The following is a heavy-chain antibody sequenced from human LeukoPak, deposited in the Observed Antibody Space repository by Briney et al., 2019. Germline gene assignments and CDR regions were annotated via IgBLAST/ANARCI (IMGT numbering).Heavy chain of an antibody. Sequence: SETLSLTCTVSGGSISSGSYYWSWIRQPPGKGLEWIGYIYYSGSTNYNPSLKSRVTISVDTSKNQFSLKLSSVTAADTAVYYCAGHVEMATIVGLYYFDYWGQGTLVTVSS. D-gene: IGHD5-24*01. CDR3: AGHVEMATIVGLYYFDY. CDR2: IYYSGST. CDR1: GGSISSGSYY. J-gene: IGHJ4*02. V-gene: IGHV4-61*01.